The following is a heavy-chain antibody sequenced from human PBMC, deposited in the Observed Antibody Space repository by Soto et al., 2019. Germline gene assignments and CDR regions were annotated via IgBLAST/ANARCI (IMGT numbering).Heavy chain of an antibody. J-gene: IGHJ6*03. V-gene: IGHV4-59*08. CDR3: ARRLTAPAAMFSMDV. D-gene: IGHD2-2*01. Sequence: SETMSVTCPVAGGSISSYYWNWIRQHPGKGLEWIGSIYYSGSTNYNPSLKSRVTISVDTSKNQFSLKLSSVTAADTAVYYCARRLTAPAAMFSMDVWGKGTTVTVSS. CDR1: GGSISSYY. CDR2: IYYSGST.